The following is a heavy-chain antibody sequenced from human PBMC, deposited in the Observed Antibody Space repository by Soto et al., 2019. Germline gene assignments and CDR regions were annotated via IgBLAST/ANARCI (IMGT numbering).Heavy chain of an antibody. CDR3: ARGRKGYFDWLLYQGRAFDI. V-gene: IGHV1-8*01. J-gene: IGHJ3*02. Sequence: QVQLVQSGAEVKKPGASVKVSCKASGYTFTSYDINWVRQTTGQGLEWMGWMNPNSGNTGYAQKFQGRVTMTRNTSISTAYMELSSLRSEDTAVYYCARGRKGYFDWLLYQGRAFDIWGQGTMVTVSS. CDR1: GYTFTSYD. CDR2: MNPNSGNT. D-gene: IGHD3-9*01.